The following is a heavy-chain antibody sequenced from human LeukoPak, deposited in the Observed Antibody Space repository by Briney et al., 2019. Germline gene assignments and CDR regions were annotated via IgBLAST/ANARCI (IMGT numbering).Heavy chain of an antibody. D-gene: IGHD1-26*01. CDR2: ISSSSSTI. Sequence: GGSLRLSCAASGFTFSSYAMSWVRQAPGKGLEWVSYISSSSSTIYYADSVKGRFTISRDNSKNTLYLQMNSLRAEDTAVYYCAKGDRALDAFDIWGQGTMVTVSS. V-gene: IGHV3-23*01. CDR1: GFTFSSYA. J-gene: IGHJ3*02. CDR3: AKGDRALDAFDI.